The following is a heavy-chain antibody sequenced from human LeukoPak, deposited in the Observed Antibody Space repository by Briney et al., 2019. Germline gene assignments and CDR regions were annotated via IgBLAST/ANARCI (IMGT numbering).Heavy chain of an antibody. CDR2: ISYDGSNK. J-gene: IGHJ4*02. Sequence: PGGSLRLSCAASGFTFSSYAMHWVRQAPGKGLEWVAVISYDGSNKYYADSVKGRFTISRDNSKNTLYLQMNSLRAEDTAVYYCARAAETYYYDSSGYSDYWGQGTLVTVSS. D-gene: IGHD3-22*01. CDR3: ARAAETYYYDSSGYSDY. V-gene: IGHV3-30-3*01. CDR1: GFTFSSYA.